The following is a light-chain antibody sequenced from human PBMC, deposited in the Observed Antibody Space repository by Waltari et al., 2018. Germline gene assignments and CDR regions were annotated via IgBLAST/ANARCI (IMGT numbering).Light chain of an antibody. Sequence: DIQMTQSPSSLSASVGDRVSITCRASQDISGYLNWYQHKPGKAPKLLIYNASNLKAGFPSRFGGSASATDFTLTISGLQPEDVATYFCQQYDTLPRFTFGPGTKVTIK. J-gene: IGKJ3*01. CDR1: QDISGY. CDR3: QQYDTLPRFT. V-gene: IGKV1-33*01. CDR2: NAS.